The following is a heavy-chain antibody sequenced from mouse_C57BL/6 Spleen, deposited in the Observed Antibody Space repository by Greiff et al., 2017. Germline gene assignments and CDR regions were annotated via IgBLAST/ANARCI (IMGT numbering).Heavy chain of an antibody. J-gene: IGHJ4*01. CDR1: GFTFSDAW. Sequence: VQLKESGGGLVQPGGSMKLSCAASGFTFSDAWMDWVRQSPEKGLEWVAEIRNKANNHATYYAESVKGRFTISRDDSKSSVYLQMNSLRAEDTGIYYCTRDYDYDCAMDYWGQGTSVTVSS. CDR3: TRDYDYDCAMDY. D-gene: IGHD2-4*01. CDR2: IRNKANNHAT. V-gene: IGHV6-6*01.